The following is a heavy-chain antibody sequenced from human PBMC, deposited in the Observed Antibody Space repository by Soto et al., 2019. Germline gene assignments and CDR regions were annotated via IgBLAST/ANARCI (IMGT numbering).Heavy chain of an antibody. CDR1: GGSISRGDYY. D-gene: IGHD2-8*01. J-gene: IGHJ4*02. CDR2: IYYSGST. V-gene: IGHV4-30-4*01. CDR3: ARVGAGYCTNGVCQNFDY. Sequence: QVQLQESGPGLVKPSQTLSLTCTVCGGSISRGDYYWSWIRQPPGKGLAWIGYIYYSGSTYYNPSLKRRITISVDPSNNQFSLKLSSVTAADTAVYYCARVGAGYCTNGVCQNFDYWGQGTLVTVSS.